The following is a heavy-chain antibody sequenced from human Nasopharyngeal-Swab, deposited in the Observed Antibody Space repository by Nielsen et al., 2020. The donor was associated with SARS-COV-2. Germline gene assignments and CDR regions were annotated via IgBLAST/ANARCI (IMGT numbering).Heavy chain of an antibody. CDR3: AKEQGTGRQHHFDY. D-gene: IGHD1-1*01. Sequence: GESLKISCAASGFTFSSAMSWVRQAPGKGLECVSGIGGSGVKTYYADSVKGRFTISRDNSKNTLYLQMNSLRAEDTAVYYCAKEQGTGRQHHFDYWGQGTLVTASS. V-gene: IGHV3-23*01. CDR2: IGGSGVKT. CDR1: GFTFSSA. J-gene: IGHJ4*02.